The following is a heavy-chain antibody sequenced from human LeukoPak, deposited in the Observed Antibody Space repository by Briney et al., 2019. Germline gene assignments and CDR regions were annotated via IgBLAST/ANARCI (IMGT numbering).Heavy chain of an antibody. J-gene: IGHJ3*02. V-gene: IGHV3-9*01. D-gene: IGHD4-17*01. CDR1: GFTFRLYG. Sequence: PGGSLRLPCVASGFTFRLYGMAWVRQAPGKGLEWVSGISWNSGSIGYADSVKGRFTISRDNAKNSLYLQMNSLRAEDTALYYCAKGRTTVTIGDAFDIWGQGTMVTVSS. CDR2: ISWNSGSI. CDR3: AKGRTTVTIGDAFDI.